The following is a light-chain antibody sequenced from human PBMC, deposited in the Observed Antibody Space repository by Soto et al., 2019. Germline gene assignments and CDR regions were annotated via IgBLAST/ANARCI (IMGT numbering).Light chain of an antibody. CDR2: EGT. CDR3: CSYAGSRTLYV. J-gene: IGLJ1*01. V-gene: IGLV2-23*01. CDR1: SSDVGSYNL. Sequence: QSALTQPASVSGSPGQSITISCTGTSSDVGSYNLVSWYQQHPGKAPKLIIYEGTKRPSGVSNRFSGSKSGNTASLTISGLQAEDEADYYCCSYAGSRTLYVFGTGTRSPS.